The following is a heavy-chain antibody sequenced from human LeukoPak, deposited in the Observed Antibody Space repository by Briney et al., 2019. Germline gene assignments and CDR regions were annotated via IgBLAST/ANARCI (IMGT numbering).Heavy chain of an antibody. CDR3: ARLGITRGYSYGHVLDY. CDR2: IYYSGST. D-gene: IGHD5-18*01. J-gene: IGHJ4*02. CDR1: GGSISSYY. Sequence: SETLSLTCTVSGGSISSYYWSWIRRPPGKGLEWIGYIYYSGSTNYNPSLKSRVTISVDTSKNQFSLKLSSVTAADTAVYYCARLGITRGYSYGHVLDYWGQGTLVTVSS. V-gene: IGHV4-59*01.